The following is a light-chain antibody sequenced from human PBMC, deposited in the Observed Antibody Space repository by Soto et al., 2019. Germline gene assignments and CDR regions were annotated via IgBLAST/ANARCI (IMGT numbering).Light chain of an antibody. Sequence: EILLTQSPATLSLSPGERATLSCGASQGVSSSSLTWCQQKPGQAPGLLIYGASSRDTGIPDRFSGSGSGTDFTLTISRLEPEDFEVYYCQQRSNWPETFGPGTKVDIK. CDR1: QGVSSSS. CDR2: GAS. CDR3: QQRSNWPET. V-gene: IGKV3D-20*02. J-gene: IGKJ3*01.